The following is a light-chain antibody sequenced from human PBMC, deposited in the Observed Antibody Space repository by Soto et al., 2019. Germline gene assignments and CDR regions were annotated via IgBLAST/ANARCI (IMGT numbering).Light chain of an antibody. J-gene: IGKJ1*01. V-gene: IGKV3-15*01. Sequence: EIVMTQSPVTLSVSPGERATLSCRASQSFMSNLAWYQQKPGQAPSLLIYGAFTRATGIPTRFSGTGSGTEFTLTISSLQSEDFALYYCQQYNDWPLTFGQGTKVDIK. CDR1: QSFMSN. CDR3: QQYNDWPLT. CDR2: GAF.